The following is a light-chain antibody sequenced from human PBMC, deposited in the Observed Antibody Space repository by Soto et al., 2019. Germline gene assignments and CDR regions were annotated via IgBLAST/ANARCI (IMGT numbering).Light chain of an antibody. CDR1: QSVSRN. Sequence: EIVMTQSPATLSVSPGERATLSCRASQSVSRNVAWYQQKPGQAPRLLIHDASTRATGISVRFSGSGSGTEFTLTIRSLQSADFAVYYCQQYNNWLWTFGQGTKVEIK. V-gene: IGKV3-15*01. CDR2: DAS. CDR3: QQYNNWLWT. J-gene: IGKJ1*01.